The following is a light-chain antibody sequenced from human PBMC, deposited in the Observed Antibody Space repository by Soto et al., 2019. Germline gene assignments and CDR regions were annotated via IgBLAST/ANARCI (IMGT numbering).Light chain of an antibody. CDR2: EVS. J-gene: IGLJ1*01. Sequence: QSALAQPPSASGSPGQTVTISCAGTSSDVGGYDYVSWYQQHPGEAPKLIIYEVSKRPSGVPDRFSGSKSGNTASLTVSGLQAEDEADYHCSSYAGGKNFYVFGTGTTVTVL. V-gene: IGLV2-8*01. CDR1: SSDVGGYDY. CDR3: SSYAGGKNFYV.